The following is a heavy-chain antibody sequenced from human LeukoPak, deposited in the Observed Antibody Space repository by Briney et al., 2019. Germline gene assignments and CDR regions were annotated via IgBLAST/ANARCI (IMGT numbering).Heavy chain of an antibody. CDR2: INHSGST. D-gene: IGHD2-2*02. CDR1: GGSFSGYY. Sequence: SETLSLTCAVYGGSFSGYYWSWIRQPPGKGLEWIGEINHSGSTNYNPSLKSRVTISVDTSKNQFSLKLSPVTAADTAVYYCVRGGEDIVVVPAAIGSDYWGQGTLVTVSS. V-gene: IGHV4-34*01. CDR3: VRGGEDIVVVPAAIGSDY. J-gene: IGHJ4*02.